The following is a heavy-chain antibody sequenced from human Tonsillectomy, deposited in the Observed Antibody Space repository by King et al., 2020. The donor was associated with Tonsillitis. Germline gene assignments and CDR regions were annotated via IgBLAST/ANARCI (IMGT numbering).Heavy chain of an antibody. D-gene: IGHD3-22*01. CDR2: IWYDGSNK. V-gene: IGHV3-33*01. Sequence: VQLVESGGGVVQPGRSLRLSCTTSGFTFSDYGMHWVRQAPGKGLEWVAVIWYDGSNKNYADSVKGRFTISRDDSKNTLYLQMSSLRAEDTAVYYCARDGDDGSGYYYAAAEYGGQGTLVTVSS. CDR3: ARDGDDGSGYYYAAAEY. CDR1: GFTFSDYG. J-gene: IGHJ4*02.